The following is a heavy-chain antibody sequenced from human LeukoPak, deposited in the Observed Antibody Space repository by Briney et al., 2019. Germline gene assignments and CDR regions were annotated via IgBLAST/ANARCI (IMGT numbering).Heavy chain of an antibody. J-gene: IGHJ5*02. V-gene: IGHV1-24*01. D-gene: IGHD6-19*01. CDR1: GYTLTELS. CDR2: FDPEDGET. Sequence: ASVKVSCKVSGYTLTELSMHWVRQAPGKGLERMGGFDPEDGETIYAQKFQGRVTMTEDTSTDTAYMELSSLRSEDTAVYYCATVAVAGLHNWFDPWGQGTLVTVSS. CDR3: ATVAVAGLHNWFDP.